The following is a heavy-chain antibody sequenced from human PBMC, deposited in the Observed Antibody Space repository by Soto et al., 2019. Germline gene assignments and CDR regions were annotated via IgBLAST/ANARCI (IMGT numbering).Heavy chain of an antibody. Sequence: ASVKVSSKASGYTFTGYYMHWIRQAPGQGLEWMGWINPNSGGTNYAQKFQGRITMARDTSISTPYLDLSRLRADATAVGYCATLAAGEHCWGQVTLIAFSS. CDR3: ATLAAGEHC. J-gene: IGHJ4*02. V-gene: IGHV1-2*02. D-gene: IGHD1-26*01. CDR1: GYTFTGYY. CDR2: INPNSGGT.